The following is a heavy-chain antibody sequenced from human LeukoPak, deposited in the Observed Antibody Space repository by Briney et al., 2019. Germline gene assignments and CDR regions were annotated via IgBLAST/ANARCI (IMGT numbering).Heavy chain of an antibody. J-gene: IGHJ4*02. CDR1: GFTFSSYG. D-gene: IGHD3-9*01. CDR2: IRYDGSNK. Sequence: PGGSLRLSCAASGFTFSSYGMHWVRQAPGKGLEWVAFIRYDGSNKYYADSVKGRFTISRDNSKNTLSLQMNSLRAEDTAVYYCAKDGYFDWLSNGSFDYWGQGTLVTVSS. V-gene: IGHV3-30*02. CDR3: AKDGYFDWLSNGSFDY.